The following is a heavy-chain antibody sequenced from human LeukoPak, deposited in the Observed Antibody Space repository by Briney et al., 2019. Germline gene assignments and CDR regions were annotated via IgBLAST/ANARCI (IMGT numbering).Heavy chain of an antibody. J-gene: IGHJ4*02. V-gene: IGHV4-34*01. Sequence: SETLSLTCAVYGVSFSGYYWSWIRQPPGKGLEWIGEINRSGSTNYNPSLKSRVTISVDTSKNQFSLKLSSVTAADTAVYYCARGPARRVRGYCSSTSCSYYFDYWGQGTLVTVSS. CDR1: GVSFSGYY. D-gene: IGHD2-2*01. CDR2: INRSGST. CDR3: ARGPARRVRGYCSSTSCSYYFDY.